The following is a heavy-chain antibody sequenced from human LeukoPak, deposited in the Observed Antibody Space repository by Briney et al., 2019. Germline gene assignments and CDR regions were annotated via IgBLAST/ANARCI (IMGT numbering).Heavy chain of an antibody. D-gene: IGHD2-21*02. CDR3: ARGPYCGGDCSAYYFDY. J-gene: IGHJ4*02. CDR2: INHSGST. Sequence: SETLSLTCAVYGGSFSGYYWGWIRQPPGKGLEWIGEINHSGSTNYNPSLKSRVTISVDTSKNQFSLKLSSVTAADTAVYYCARGPYCGGDCSAYYFDYWGQGTLVTVSS. V-gene: IGHV4-34*01. CDR1: GGSFSGYY.